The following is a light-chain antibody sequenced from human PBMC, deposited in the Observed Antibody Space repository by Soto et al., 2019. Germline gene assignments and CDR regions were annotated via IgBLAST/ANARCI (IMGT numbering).Light chain of an antibody. V-gene: IGLV1-40*01. Sequence: QSVLTQPPSVSGAPGQRVTISCTGSSSNIGAGYYVHWYQQLPGTAPKLLIYGNSNRPSRVPDRFSGSKSGTSASLAITGLQAEDEADYYCQSYDSSLSGYVFGTGTKVTVL. J-gene: IGLJ1*01. CDR3: QSYDSSLSGYV. CDR1: SSNIGAGYY. CDR2: GNS.